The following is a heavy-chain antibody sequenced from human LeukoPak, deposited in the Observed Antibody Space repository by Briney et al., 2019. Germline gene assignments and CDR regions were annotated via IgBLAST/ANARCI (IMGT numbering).Heavy chain of an antibody. CDR3: AKDTGGIVGASDY. Sequence: PGGSLRLSCAASGFTFDDYAMHWVRQAPGKGLEWVSGISWNSGSIGYADPVKGRFTISRDNAKNSLYLQMNSLRAEDTALYYCAKDTGGIVGASDYWGQGTLVTVSS. CDR1: GFTFDDYA. V-gene: IGHV3-9*01. D-gene: IGHD1-26*01. CDR2: ISWNSGSI. J-gene: IGHJ4*02.